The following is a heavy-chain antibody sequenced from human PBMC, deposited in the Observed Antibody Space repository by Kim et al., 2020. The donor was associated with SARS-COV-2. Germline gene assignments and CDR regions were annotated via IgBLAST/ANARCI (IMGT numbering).Heavy chain of an antibody. D-gene: IGHD1-20*01. J-gene: IGHJ4*02. V-gene: IGHV1-18*01. CDR3: ARRRITGIRGLIDY. Sequence: QKLQGRVTMTTDTSTSTAYMELRSLRSDDTAVYYCARRRITGIRGLIDYWGQGTLVTVSS.